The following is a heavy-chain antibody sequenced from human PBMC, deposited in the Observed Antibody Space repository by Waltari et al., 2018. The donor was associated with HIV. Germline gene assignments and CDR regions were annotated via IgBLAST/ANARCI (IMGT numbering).Heavy chain of an antibody. CDR3: ARHDGTSYYFGSDMNPRPFSFWFAS. CDR2: TMYSGST. V-gene: IGHV4-39*01. Sequence: QLLLQESGPGLVRPSETLSLTCPVTGPSITSRRYYWGWVRQPPGKGLEWIVSTMYSGSTYNNPSLKSRVAISVDTSRNQFSLNLTSVTAADTALYYCARHDGTSYYFGSDMNPRPFSFWFASWGQGILVTVSS. J-gene: IGHJ5*01. CDR1: GPSITSRRYY. D-gene: IGHD3-10*01.